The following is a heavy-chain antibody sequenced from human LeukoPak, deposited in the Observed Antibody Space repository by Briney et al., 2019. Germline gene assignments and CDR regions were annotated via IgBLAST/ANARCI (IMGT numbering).Heavy chain of an antibody. Sequence: GGSLRLSCAASGFTFSRYEMNWVRQAPGKGLEWVSYISSSGSTIYYADSVKGRFTISRDNAKNSLYLQMNSLRAEDTAVYNCARVLTAIAAPPGAFDYWGQGTLVTVSS. D-gene: IGHD6-6*01. CDR1: GFTFSRYE. CDR3: ARVLTAIAAPPGAFDY. J-gene: IGHJ4*02. CDR2: ISSSGSTI. V-gene: IGHV3-48*03.